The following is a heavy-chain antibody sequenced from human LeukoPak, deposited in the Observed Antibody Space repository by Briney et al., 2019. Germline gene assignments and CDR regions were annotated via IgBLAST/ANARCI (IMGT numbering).Heavy chain of an antibody. V-gene: IGHV1-46*01. CDR2: INPSGGST. CDR1: GYTFTSYY. J-gene: IGHJ4*02. Sequence: ASVKVSCKASGYTFTSYYMHWVRQAPGQGLEWMGIINPSGGSTSYAQKFQGRVTMTRGMSTSTVYMELSSLRSEDTAVYYCASGYSGSYFSDYWGQGTLVTVSS. CDR3: ASGYSGSYFSDY. D-gene: IGHD1-26*01.